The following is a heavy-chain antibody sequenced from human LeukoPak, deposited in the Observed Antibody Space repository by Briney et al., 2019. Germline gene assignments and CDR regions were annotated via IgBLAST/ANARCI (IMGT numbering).Heavy chain of an antibody. CDR1: GFTFSSYS. CDR2: ISTSSSYI. D-gene: IGHD6-19*01. Sequence: GGSLRLSCAASGFTFSSYSMNWVRQAPGKGLEWVSSISTSSSYIYYADSVKGRFTISRDNAKNLLYLQMNSLRAEDTAVYYCPRDLKAGGASSGWYFYYSVLDVWGQGTTSPSP. J-gene: IGHJ6*02. CDR3: PRDLKAGGASSGWYFYYSVLDV. V-gene: IGHV3-21*06.